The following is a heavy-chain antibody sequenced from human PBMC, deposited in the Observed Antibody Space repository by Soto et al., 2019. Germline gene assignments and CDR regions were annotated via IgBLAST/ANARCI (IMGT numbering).Heavy chain of an antibody. Sequence: QVQLVQSGAEVKKPGASVKVSCKASGYTFTSYGISWVRQAPGQGLEWMGWISDYNGNTNYAQKIQGRVTMTTDTSTSTAYMELRSLRSDDTAVYYCARAVDYYDSSGYYTHEYFQHWGQGTLVTVSS. CDR1: GYTFTSYG. V-gene: IGHV1-18*01. J-gene: IGHJ1*01. CDR3: ARAVDYYDSSGYYTHEYFQH. D-gene: IGHD3-22*01. CDR2: ISDYNGNT.